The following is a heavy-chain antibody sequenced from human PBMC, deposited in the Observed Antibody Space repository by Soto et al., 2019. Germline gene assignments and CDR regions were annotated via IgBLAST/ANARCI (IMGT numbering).Heavy chain of an antibody. V-gene: IGHV3-30*04. CDR1: GFTFSSYA. CDR3: ARVPGNGKRSGAFDI. J-gene: IGHJ3*02. CDR2: ISYDGSNK. D-gene: IGHD1-26*01. Sequence: GGSLRLSCAASGFTFSSYAMHWVRQAPGKGLEWVAVISYDGSNKYYADSVKGRFTISRDNSKNTLYLQMNSLRAEDTAVYYCARVPGNGKRSGAFDIWGQGTMVTVSS.